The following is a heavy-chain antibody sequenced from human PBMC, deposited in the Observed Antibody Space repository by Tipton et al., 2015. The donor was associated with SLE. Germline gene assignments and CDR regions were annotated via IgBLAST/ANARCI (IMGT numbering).Heavy chain of an antibody. V-gene: IGHV4-39*01. CDR3: ARGGQGAFDS. CDR1: GGSISSSSSY. J-gene: IGHJ3*01. Sequence: TLSLTCTVSGGSISSSSSYWDWIRQSPGKELEWIGNIFYSGNTRYRSSLKSRVTISVDTSKNQFSLKMTSVTAADTAVYYCARGGQGAFDSWGQGTMVTVSS. CDR2: IFYSGNT. D-gene: IGHD3-16*01.